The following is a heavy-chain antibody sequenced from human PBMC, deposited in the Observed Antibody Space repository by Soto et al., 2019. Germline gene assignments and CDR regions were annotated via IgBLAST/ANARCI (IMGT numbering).Heavy chain of an antibody. J-gene: IGHJ3*02. CDR3: AKDQGRVYDFWSGYRTDAFDI. D-gene: IGHD3-3*01. V-gene: IGHV3-9*01. Sequence: LRLSCAASGFTFDDYAMHWVRQAPGNGLEWVSGISWNSGSIGYADSVKGRFTISRDNAKNSLYLQMNSLRAEDTALYYCAKDQGRVYDFWSGYRTDAFDIWGQGTMVTVSS. CDR1: GFTFDDYA. CDR2: ISWNSGSI.